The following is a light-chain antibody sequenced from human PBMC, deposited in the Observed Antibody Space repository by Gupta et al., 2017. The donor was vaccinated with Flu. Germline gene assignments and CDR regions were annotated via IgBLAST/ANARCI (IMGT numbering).Light chain of an antibody. Sequence: DIQLTQSPSFLSASLGDRVTITCRASQGVNNFLAWYQQRPGRAPKLLIFAASTLQSGVPSRFSGSGSGTEFTLTISSLQPEDFATYYCQQRNRSPRTFGQGTTVDI. CDR1: QGVNNF. CDR3: QQRNRSPRT. J-gene: IGKJ3*01. CDR2: AAS. V-gene: IGKV1-9*01.